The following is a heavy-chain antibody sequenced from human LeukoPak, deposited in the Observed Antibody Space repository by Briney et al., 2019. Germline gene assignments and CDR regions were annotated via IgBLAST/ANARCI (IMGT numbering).Heavy chain of an antibody. CDR2: IYYSGSS. Sequence: PSETLSLTCTVSGGSINNGGYYWSWIRQHPGKGLEWIGYIYYSGSSYYNPSLRSRVTISVDRSKNHFSLKLSSVTAADTAVYYCARNRDGYNSFDYWGQGTLVTVSS. CDR1: GGSINNGGYY. D-gene: IGHD5-24*01. J-gene: IGHJ4*02. V-gene: IGHV4-31*03. CDR3: ARNRDGYNSFDY.